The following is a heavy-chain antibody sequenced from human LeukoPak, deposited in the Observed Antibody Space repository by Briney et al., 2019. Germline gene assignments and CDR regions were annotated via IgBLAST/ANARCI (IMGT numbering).Heavy chain of an antibody. V-gene: IGHV3-30*02. CDR3: AKDLHGGYSSDY. J-gene: IGHJ4*02. CDR2: IGYEGVHK. D-gene: IGHD4-23*01. Sequence: GGSLRLSCAAAGFTFNNFCMHWVRQAPGKGLEWVSFIGYEGVHKYYADSVTGRFTISKDNSKATLYLQMTTLRPEDTAVYYCAKDLHGGYSSDYWGKGTMVTVSS. CDR1: GFTFNNFC.